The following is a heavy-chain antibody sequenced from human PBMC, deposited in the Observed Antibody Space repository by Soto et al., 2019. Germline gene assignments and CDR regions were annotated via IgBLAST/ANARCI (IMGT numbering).Heavy chain of an antibody. CDR1: GYTFTSYG. V-gene: IGHV1-18*04. J-gene: IGHJ6*02. Sequence: GASVKVSCKASGYTFTSYGISWVRQAPGQGLEWMGWISAYNGNTNYAQKLQGRVTMTTDTSTSTAYMELRSLRSDDTAVYYCARDRRTYYYCGMDCWRQGPTVTVAS. CDR3: ARDRRTYYYCGMDC. CDR2: ISAYNGNT.